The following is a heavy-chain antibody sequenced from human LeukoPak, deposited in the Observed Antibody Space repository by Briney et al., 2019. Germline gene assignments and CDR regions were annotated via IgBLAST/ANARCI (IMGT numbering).Heavy chain of an antibody. J-gene: IGHJ4*02. CDR2: IYSGGST. CDR1: GFTVSSNY. Sequence: PGGSLRLSCAASGFTVSSNYMSWVRQAPGKGLEWVSVIYSGGSTYYADSVKGRFTISRDNSKNTLYLQMSSLRAEDTAVYYCARGQRWQQLRYYFDYWGQGTLVTVSS. CDR3: ARGQRWQQLRYYFDY. V-gene: IGHV3-53*01. D-gene: IGHD6-13*01.